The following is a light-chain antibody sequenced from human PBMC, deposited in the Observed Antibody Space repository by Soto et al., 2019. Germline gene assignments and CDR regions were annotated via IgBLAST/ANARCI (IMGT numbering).Light chain of an antibody. Sequence: QSVLTQPASVSGSPGQSITISCTGGSSDIGGYNYVSWFQQHPGKAPKLMIYEVTNRPSGVSNRFSGSKSGSTAALTISGLQDEDDAYNDSSSYPINTTPVLGTVPKVNVL. CDR3: SSYPINTTPV. CDR2: EVT. CDR1: SSDIGGYNY. V-gene: IGLV2-14*01. J-gene: IGLJ1*01.